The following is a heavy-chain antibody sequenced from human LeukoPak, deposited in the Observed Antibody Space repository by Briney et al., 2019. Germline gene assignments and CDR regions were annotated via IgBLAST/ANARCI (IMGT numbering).Heavy chain of an antibody. Sequence: SETLSLTCTVSGGSISSYYWSWIRQPPGKGLEWIGYIYTSGSTNYNPSLKSRVTISVDTSKNQFSLRLSSVTAADTAVYYCAREPHIVVVTATPLWFDPWGQGTLVTVSS. V-gene: IGHV4-4*09. J-gene: IGHJ5*02. CDR2: IYTSGST. CDR3: AREPHIVVVTATPLWFDP. D-gene: IGHD2-21*02. CDR1: GGSISSYY.